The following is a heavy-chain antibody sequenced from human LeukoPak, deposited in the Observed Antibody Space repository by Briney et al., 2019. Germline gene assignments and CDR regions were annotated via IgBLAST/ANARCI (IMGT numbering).Heavy chain of an antibody. Sequence: ASVTVSCKVSGYTLTELSMHWVRQAPGKGLEWMGGFDPEDGETTYAQKFQGRVTMTEDTSTDTAYMELSSLRSEDTAVYYCATEGSGSYWFDPWGQGTLVTVSS. CDR3: ATEGSGSYWFDP. V-gene: IGHV1-24*01. CDR2: FDPEDGET. D-gene: IGHD1-26*01. CDR1: GYTLTELS. J-gene: IGHJ5*02.